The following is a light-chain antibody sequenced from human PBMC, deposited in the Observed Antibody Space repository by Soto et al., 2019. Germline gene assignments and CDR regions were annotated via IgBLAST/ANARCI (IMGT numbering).Light chain of an antibody. V-gene: IGKV1-5*01. CDR1: QSISSW. J-gene: IGKJ1*01. Sequence: DIQMTQSPSTLSASVGDRVTITCRASQSISSWFAWYQQKPGKAPKLLIYDASSLDSGVPSRFSGSGSGTEFTLTISSLQPDDFAIYYCQQYNSYRTFGQGTKVEIK. CDR2: DAS. CDR3: QQYNSYRT.